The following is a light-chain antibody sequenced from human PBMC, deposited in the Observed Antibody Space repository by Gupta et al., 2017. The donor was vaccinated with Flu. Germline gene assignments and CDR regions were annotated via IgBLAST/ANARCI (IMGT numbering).Light chain of an antibody. Sequence: DTQMTQSPSSLSPSLGDRVTITRRASQGISIWLAWYQQKPGKAPKLLIYAASSLQSRVPPRFSSGGGGTDFTTTISSLQPEDFVTYYCQQANSFPLTFGGGTKVEIK. CDR2: AAS. CDR3: QQANSFPLT. J-gene: IGKJ4*01. V-gene: IGKV1D-12*01. CDR1: QGISIW.